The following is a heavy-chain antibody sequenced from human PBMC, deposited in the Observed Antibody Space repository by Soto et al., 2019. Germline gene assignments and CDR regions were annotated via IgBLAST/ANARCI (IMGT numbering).Heavy chain of an antibody. CDR1: GGSISSYY. CDR2: IYYSGST. V-gene: IGHV4-59*08. CDR3: ARAGDGSGDPYYYYYGMDV. Sequence: PSETLSLTCTVSGGSISSYYWSWIRQPPGKGLEWIGYIYYSGSTNYNPSLKSRVTISVDTSKNQYSLKLSSVTAADTAVYYCARAGDGSGDPYYYYYGMDVWGQGTTVT. J-gene: IGHJ6*02. D-gene: IGHD3-10*01.